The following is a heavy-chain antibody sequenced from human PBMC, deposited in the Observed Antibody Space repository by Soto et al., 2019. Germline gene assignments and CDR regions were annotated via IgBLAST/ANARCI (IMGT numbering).Heavy chain of an antibody. J-gene: IGHJ4*02. CDR2: ISDSGST. CDR3: ARRNGIDF. Sequence: QVQLQESGPGLVKPSETLSLTCTVSGASVTSFYWSWIRQAPGKGLEWIGYISDSGSTNYSPSLGSRVTISVYTSKNQSSLRLPSVTAADTAVYYWARRNGIDFWGQGTLVTVSS. D-gene: IGHD2-8*01. V-gene: IGHV4-59*02. CDR1: GASVTSFY.